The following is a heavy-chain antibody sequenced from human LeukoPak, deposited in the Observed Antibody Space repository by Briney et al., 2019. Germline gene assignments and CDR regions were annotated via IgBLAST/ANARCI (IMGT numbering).Heavy chain of an antibody. Sequence: ASVKVSCKASGYTFTSYDINWARQATGQGLEWMGWMNPNSGNTGYAQKFQGRVTMTRNTSISTAYMELSSLRSEDTAVYYCARGGVVVVPAASRSLYYYYGMDVWGQGTTVTVSS. CDR1: GYTFTSYD. CDR3: ARGGVVVVPAASRSLYYYYGMDV. J-gene: IGHJ6*02. CDR2: MNPNSGNT. V-gene: IGHV1-8*01. D-gene: IGHD2-2*01.